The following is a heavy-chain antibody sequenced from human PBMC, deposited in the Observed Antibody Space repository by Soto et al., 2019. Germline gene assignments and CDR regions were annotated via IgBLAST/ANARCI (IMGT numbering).Heavy chain of an antibody. Sequence: SETLSLTCTVSGGSISSSSYYWGWIRQPPGKGLEWIGSIYYSGSTYYNPSLKSRVTISVDTSKNQFSLKLSSVTAADTAVYYCARHPPMKYYYYMDVWGKGTTVTVSS. CDR2: IYYSGST. J-gene: IGHJ6*03. CDR3: ARHPPMKYYYYMDV. V-gene: IGHV4-39*01. CDR1: GGSISSSSYY.